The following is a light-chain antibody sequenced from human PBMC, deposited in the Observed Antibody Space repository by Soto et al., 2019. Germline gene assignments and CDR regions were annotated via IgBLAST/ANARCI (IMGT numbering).Light chain of an antibody. Sequence: QSALTQPASVSGSPGKSITISCTGSNNDVGAYNYVSWYQQHPGKAPKLIIYEVNNQPSGVSHRFSGSKSGNTASLTISGLQADDEADYYCASYTISSTRVFGGGTKLTVL. V-gene: IGLV2-14*01. CDR3: ASYTISSTRV. CDR1: NNDVGAYNY. CDR2: EVN. J-gene: IGLJ3*02.